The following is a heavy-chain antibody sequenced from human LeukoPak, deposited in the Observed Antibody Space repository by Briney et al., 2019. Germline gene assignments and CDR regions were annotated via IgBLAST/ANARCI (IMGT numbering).Heavy chain of an antibody. CDR2: IYHSGST. D-gene: IGHD2-2*01. J-gene: IGHJ2*01. Sequence: SETLSLTCAVSGGSISSSNWWSWVRQPPGKGLEWIGEIYHSGSTNYNPSLKSRVTISVDKSKNQFSLKLSSVTAADTAVYYCARARGIVVVPAAHLYWYFDLWGRGTLVTVSS. CDR1: GGSISSSNW. CDR3: ARARGIVVVPAAHLYWYFDL. V-gene: IGHV4-4*02.